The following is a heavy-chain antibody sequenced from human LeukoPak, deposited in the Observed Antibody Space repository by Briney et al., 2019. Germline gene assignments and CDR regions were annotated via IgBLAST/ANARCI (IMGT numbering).Heavy chain of an antibody. Sequence: GGSLRLSCAASGFTFSSYWMSWVRQAPGKGLEWVANIKQDGSEKYYVDSVKGRFTISRDNAKNSLYLQMNSLRAEDTAVYYCARDYDILTGYGFDYWGQGTLVTVSS. V-gene: IGHV3-7*01. D-gene: IGHD3-9*01. CDR2: IKQDGSEK. CDR1: GFTFSSYW. J-gene: IGHJ4*02. CDR3: ARDYDILTGYGFDY.